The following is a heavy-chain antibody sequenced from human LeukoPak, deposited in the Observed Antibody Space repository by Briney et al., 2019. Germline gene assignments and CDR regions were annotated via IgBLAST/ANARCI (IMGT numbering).Heavy chain of an antibody. J-gene: IGHJ6*03. CDR2: ISGSGGST. CDR1: GFTFSSYA. CDR3: ARENYSNYGGTYYYYYYMDV. Sequence: GGSLRLSCAASGFTFSSYAMSWVRQAPGKGLEWVSAISGSGGSTYYADSVKGRFTISRDNSKNTLYLRMNSLRAEDTAVYYCARENYSNYGGTYYYYYYMDVWGKGTTVTVSS. D-gene: IGHD4-11*01. V-gene: IGHV3-23*01.